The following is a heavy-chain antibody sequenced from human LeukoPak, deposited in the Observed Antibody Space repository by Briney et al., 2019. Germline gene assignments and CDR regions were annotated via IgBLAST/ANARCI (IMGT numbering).Heavy chain of an antibody. J-gene: IGHJ4*02. CDR2: IIPIFGTA. CDR3: ARVRQGDGYNLFDY. CDR1: GGTFSSYA. Sequence: ASVKVSCKASGGTFSSYAISWVRQAPGQGREWMGRIIPIFGTANYAQKFQGRVTITTDESTSTAYMELSSLRSEDTAVYYCARVRQGDGYNLFDYWGQGTLVTVSS. V-gene: IGHV1-69*05. D-gene: IGHD5-24*01.